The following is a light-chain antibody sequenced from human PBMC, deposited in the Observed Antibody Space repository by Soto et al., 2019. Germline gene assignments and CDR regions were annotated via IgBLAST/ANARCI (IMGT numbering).Light chain of an antibody. V-gene: IGKV1-39*01. J-gene: IGKJ3*01. CDR1: QSISSY. CDR2: AAS. Sequence: DIQMTQSPSSLSASVGDRVTITCRASQSISSYLNSYQQKPGKAPKLLIYAASSLQSGVPSRFSGSGSGTDFTLTISSLQPEDFATYYGQQSYSTPFTFGPGTKVDIK. CDR3: QQSYSTPFT.